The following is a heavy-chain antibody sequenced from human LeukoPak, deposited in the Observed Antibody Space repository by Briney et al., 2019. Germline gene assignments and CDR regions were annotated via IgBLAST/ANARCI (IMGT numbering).Heavy chain of an antibody. Sequence: SETLSLTCTVSGGSISGYYWSWIRQPPGKGLEWIGYIYYSGSTNYNPSLKSRVTISVDTSKNQFSLKLSSVTAADTAVYYCAREEGDYWGQGTLVTVSS. CDR3: AREEGDY. CDR1: GGSISGYY. J-gene: IGHJ4*02. V-gene: IGHV4-59*01. CDR2: IYYSGST.